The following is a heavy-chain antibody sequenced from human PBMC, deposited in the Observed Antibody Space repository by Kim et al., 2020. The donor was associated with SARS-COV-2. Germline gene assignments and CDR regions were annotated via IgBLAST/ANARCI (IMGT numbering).Heavy chain of an antibody. D-gene: IGHD4-17*01. V-gene: IGHV3-23*01. Sequence: ADSVKGRFTISRDNSKNTLYLQMNSLRAEDTAVYYCAKEAYGDYVVWFDPWGQGTLVTVSS. J-gene: IGHJ5*02. CDR3: AKEAYGDYVVWFDP.